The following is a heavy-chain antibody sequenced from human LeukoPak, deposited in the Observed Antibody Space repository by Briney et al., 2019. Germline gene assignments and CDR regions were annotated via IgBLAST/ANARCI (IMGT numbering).Heavy chain of an antibody. Sequence: GGSLRLSCVASGFSFSTYSMSWVRQTPEKGLEWVSVISDNGDITKYADSVRGRFTMSRDNSKSTLFLQMNTLRADDTALYYCAKKSGPGTDPLDCWGQGTLVTVSS. V-gene: IGHV3-23*01. CDR1: GFSFSTYS. CDR3: AKKSGPGTDPLDC. J-gene: IGHJ4*02. CDR2: ISDNGDIT. D-gene: IGHD3-10*01.